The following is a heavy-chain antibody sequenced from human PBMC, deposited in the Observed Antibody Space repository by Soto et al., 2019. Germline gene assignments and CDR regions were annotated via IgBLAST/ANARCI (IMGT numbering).Heavy chain of an antibody. CDR1: EFTFSGRS. Sequence: EVQLVESGGGLVQPGGSLRLSCAASEFTFSGRSVHWVRQAPGKGLVWVSGIDKVGTDSTYGDSVKGRFTSSRANAKNTVYLQMNSLRGEDTAVYYCARGWFGPDVWGTGTTVTVSS. CDR2: IDKVGTDS. J-gene: IGHJ6*03. CDR3: ARGWFGPDV. D-gene: IGHD3-10*01. V-gene: IGHV3-74*01.